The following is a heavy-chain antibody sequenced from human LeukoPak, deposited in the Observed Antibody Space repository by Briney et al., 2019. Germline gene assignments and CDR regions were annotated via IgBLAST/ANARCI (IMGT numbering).Heavy chain of an antibody. CDR1: GLTFSDSW. Sequence: GGSLRLSCAASGLTFSDSWMSWVRQTPGKGLEWVANIKHDGSEKYYVDSVKGRFTISRDNAKNSLYLQMNSLRDEDTAVYYCASLPGYSSGELDYWGQGTLVTVSS. D-gene: IGHD6-19*01. CDR3: ASLPGYSSGELDY. V-gene: IGHV3-7*02. CDR2: IKHDGSEK. J-gene: IGHJ4*02.